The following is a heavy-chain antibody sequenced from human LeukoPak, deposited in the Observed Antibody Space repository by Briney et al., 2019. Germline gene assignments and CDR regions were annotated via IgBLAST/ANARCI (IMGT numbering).Heavy chain of an antibody. D-gene: IGHD3-10*01. Sequence: GGSLRLSCTGSGFTFSDHNMAWVRQAPGKGLEWVGHIVSKACGGTSGYAASVRDRIINSRDDSKSIAYLQMNSLRTEDIAMYYCSRDGEWGQGILVTVSS. CDR3: SRDGE. CDR1: GFTFSDHN. CDR2: IVSKACGGTS. J-gene: IGHJ4*02. V-gene: IGHV3-49*04.